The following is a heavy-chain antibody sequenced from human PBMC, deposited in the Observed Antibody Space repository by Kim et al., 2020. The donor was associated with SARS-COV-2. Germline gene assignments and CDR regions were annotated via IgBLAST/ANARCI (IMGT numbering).Heavy chain of an antibody. CDR2: INAGNGNT. CDR1: GYTFTSYA. V-gene: IGHV1-3*01. J-gene: IGHJ4*02. Sequence: ASVKVSCKASGYTFTSYAMHWVRQAPGQRLEWMGWINAGNGNTKYSQKFQGRVTITRDTSASTAYMELSSLRSEDTAVYYCAREPYSSGWYDYFDYWGQGTLVTVSS. D-gene: IGHD6-19*01. CDR3: AREPYSSGWYDYFDY.